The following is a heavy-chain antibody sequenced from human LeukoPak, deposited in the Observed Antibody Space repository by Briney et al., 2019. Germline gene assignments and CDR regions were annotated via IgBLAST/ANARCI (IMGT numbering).Heavy chain of an antibody. D-gene: IGHD1-7*01. V-gene: IGHV4-39*01. Sequence: SEPLSLTCTVSDGSISSSSYYWGGIRQPPGKGLEWFGSIYYSGSTYYSPSLKSRVTISVDTSMNQVSLKLSSVTAADTAMYYCANASNSPRHYFYGMDVWGQGTTVTVSS. CDR1: DGSISSSSYY. CDR2: IYYSGST. CDR3: ANASNSPRHYFYGMDV. J-gene: IGHJ6*02.